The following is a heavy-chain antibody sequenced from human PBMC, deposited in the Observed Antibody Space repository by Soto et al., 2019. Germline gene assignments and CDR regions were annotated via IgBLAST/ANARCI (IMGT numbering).Heavy chain of an antibody. CDR2: ISYDGGDK. J-gene: IGHJ6*02. Sequence: GGSLRLSCAASGFTFSSYTMHWVRQTPGKGLEWVADISYDGGDKYYADSVKGRFTISRDNAKNSLYLQMNSLRAEDTAVYYCARGTMVRGVIITPYYYYGMDVWGQGTTVTVSS. CDR1: GFTFSSYT. CDR3: ARGTMVRGVIITPYYYYGMDV. V-gene: IGHV3-30-3*01. D-gene: IGHD3-10*01.